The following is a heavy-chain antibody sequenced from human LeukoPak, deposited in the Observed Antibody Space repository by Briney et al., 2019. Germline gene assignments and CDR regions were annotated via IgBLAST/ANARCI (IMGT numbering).Heavy chain of an antibody. Sequence: SETLSLTCTVSGGSISSHYWTWIRQPPGKGLEWIGYIYYTGSTNYNPSLQSRVTISVDTSKNQFSLKLSSVTAADTAVFYCARTISGWYYFDYWGQGTLVTVSS. CDR1: GGSISSHY. D-gene: IGHD6-13*01. V-gene: IGHV4-59*08. CDR3: ARTISGWYYFDY. CDR2: IYYTGST. J-gene: IGHJ4*02.